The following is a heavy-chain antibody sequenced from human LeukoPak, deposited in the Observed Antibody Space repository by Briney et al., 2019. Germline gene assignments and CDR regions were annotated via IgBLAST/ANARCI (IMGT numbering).Heavy chain of an antibody. Sequence: PSETLSLTCTVSGGSISSYYWSWIRQPPGKGLEGGGYIYTRGSTNYNPSLKRRVNISVDTSKNQFSLKLSSVTAADTAVYYCARLAAVAGAYYFDYWGQGTLVTVSS. CDR3: ARLAAVAGAYYFDY. CDR1: GGSISSYY. CDR2: IYTRGST. V-gene: IGHV4-4*09. D-gene: IGHD6-19*01. J-gene: IGHJ4*02.